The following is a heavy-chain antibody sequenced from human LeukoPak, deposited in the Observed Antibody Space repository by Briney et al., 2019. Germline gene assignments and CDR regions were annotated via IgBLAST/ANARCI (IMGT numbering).Heavy chain of an antibody. V-gene: IGHV3-23*01. D-gene: IGHD6-13*01. CDR2: ISGSGGST. CDR3: AKDRAYSSSWYNY. CDR1: GFTFSSYA. J-gene: IGHJ4*02. Sequence: PGGSLRVSCAASGFTFSSYAMSWVRQAPGKGLEWVSAISGSGGSTYYADSVKGRFTISRDNSKNTLYLQMNSLRAEDTAVYYCAKDRAYSSSWYNYWGQGTLVTVSS.